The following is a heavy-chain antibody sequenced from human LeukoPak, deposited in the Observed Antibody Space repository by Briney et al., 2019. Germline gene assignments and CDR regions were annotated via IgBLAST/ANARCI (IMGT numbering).Heavy chain of an antibody. D-gene: IGHD3-10*02. V-gene: IGHV3-7*01. CDR3: AELGITMIGGV. J-gene: IGHJ6*04. CDR1: GFTFSTYW. CDR2: IKQDGSER. Sequence: GGSLRLSCSASGFTFSTYWMSWVRQAPGKGLEWVANIKQDGSERYYVDAVKGRFTISRDNAKNSLYLQMNSLRAEDTAVYYCAELGITMIGGVWGKGTTVTISS.